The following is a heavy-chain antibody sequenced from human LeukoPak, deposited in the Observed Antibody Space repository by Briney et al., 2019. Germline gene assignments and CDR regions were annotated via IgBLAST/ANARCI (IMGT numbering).Heavy chain of an antibody. J-gene: IGHJ4*02. Sequence: SETLSLTCTVSGGSISSYYWSWIRQPPGKGLEWIGYIYYSGSTNYNPSLKSRVTISVDTSKNQFSLKLSSVTAADTAVYYCARDRGYCSGGSCLGYFDYWGQGTLVTVSS. V-gene: IGHV4-59*01. CDR1: GGSISSYY. D-gene: IGHD2-15*01. CDR2: IYYSGST. CDR3: ARDRGYCSGGSCLGYFDY.